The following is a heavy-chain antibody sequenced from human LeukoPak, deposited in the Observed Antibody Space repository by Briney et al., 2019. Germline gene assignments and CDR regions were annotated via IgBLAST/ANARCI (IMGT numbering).Heavy chain of an antibody. V-gene: IGHV3-33*06. CDR1: GFTFSHYG. J-gene: IGHJ4*02. D-gene: IGHD4-11*01. CDR3: AKDAQRGFDYSNSLDN. Sequence: PGRSLRLSCATSGFTFSHYGMHWVRQAPGKGLEWVAVIWSDGSNRYYGDAVKGRFTISRDNFQRTVYVQMNSLRAEDTAVYYCAKDAQRGFDYSNSLDNWGQGTLVTVSS. CDR2: IWSDGSNR.